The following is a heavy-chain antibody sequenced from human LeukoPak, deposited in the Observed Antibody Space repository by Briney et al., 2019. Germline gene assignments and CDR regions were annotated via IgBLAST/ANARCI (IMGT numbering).Heavy chain of an antibody. CDR2: IRYDGSNK. J-gene: IGHJ4*02. CDR3: ARAAGEMATIRY. V-gene: IGHV3-30*02. CDR1: GFTFSSYG. D-gene: IGHD5-24*01. Sequence: GGSLRLSCAASGFTFSSYGMHWFRQAPGKGLEWVAFIRYDGSNKYYADSVKCRFTISRDNSKNTLYLQMNSLRAEDTAVYYCARAAGEMATIRYWGQGTLVTVSS.